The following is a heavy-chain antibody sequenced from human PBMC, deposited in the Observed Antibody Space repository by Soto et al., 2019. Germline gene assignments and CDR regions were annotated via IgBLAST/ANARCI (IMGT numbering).Heavy chain of an antibody. CDR1: GGSISSYY. V-gene: IGHV4-59*01. CDR2: IYYSGST. Sequence: ASETLSLTCTVSGGSISSYYWSWIRQPPGKGLEWIGYIYYSGSTNYNPSLKSRVTISVDTSKNQFSLKLSSVTAADTAVYYCARGVRGVVVVAATPEYYFDYWGQGTLVTVSS. CDR3: ARGVRGVVVVAATPEYYFDY. D-gene: IGHD2-15*01. J-gene: IGHJ4*02.